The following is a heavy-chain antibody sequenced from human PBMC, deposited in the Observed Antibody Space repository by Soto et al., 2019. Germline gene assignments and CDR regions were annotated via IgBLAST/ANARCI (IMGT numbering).Heavy chain of an antibody. CDR3: AKEDRFWSGYYTGLIDWYFDL. J-gene: IGHJ2*01. V-gene: IGHV3-23*01. Sequence: GGSLRLSCAASGFTFSSYAMSWVRQAPGKGLEWVSAISGSGGSTYYADSVKGRFTISRDNSKNTLYLQMNSLRAEDTAVYYCAKEDRFWSGYYTGLIDWYFDLWGRGTLVTVSS. CDR2: ISGSGGST. D-gene: IGHD3-3*01. CDR1: GFTFSSYA.